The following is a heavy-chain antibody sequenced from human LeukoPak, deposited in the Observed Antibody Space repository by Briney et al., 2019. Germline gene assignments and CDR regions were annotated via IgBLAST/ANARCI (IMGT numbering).Heavy chain of an antibody. CDR3: AKDPNWNYYYGMDV. Sequence: GGSLRLSCAASGFTFSSDAMSSGRQAPGKGLEWGSAISGHSGSTYYEESVKGRFTISRDNSKNTLYLKMTSLRAEDTAVYYCAKDPNWNYYYGMDVWGQGTTVTVSS. CDR2: ISGHSGST. D-gene: IGHD1-20*01. J-gene: IGHJ6*02. V-gene: IGHV3-23*02. CDR1: GFTFSSDA.